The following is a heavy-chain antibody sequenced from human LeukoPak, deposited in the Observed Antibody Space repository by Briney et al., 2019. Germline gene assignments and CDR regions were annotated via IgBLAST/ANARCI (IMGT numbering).Heavy chain of an antibody. CDR1: GFTFSSYE. Sequence: GGSLRLSCAASGFTFSSYEMNWVRQAPGKGLEWVSYISSSGSTIYYADSVKGRFTISRDNAKNSLYLQMNSLRAEDTAVYYCARDISGTYFDSEDAFDIWGQGTMVTVSS. J-gene: IGHJ3*02. CDR2: ISSSGSTI. V-gene: IGHV3-48*03. CDR3: ARDISGTYFDSEDAFDI. D-gene: IGHD1-26*01.